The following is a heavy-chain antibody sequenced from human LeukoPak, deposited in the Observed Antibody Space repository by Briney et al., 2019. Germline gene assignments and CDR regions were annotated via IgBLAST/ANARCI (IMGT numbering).Heavy chain of an antibody. J-gene: IGHJ4*02. CDR2: IYPGNSDT. Sequence: GESLKISCKISGDRLTNNWIGWVRQVPGKGLEWLGLIYPGNSDTRYSPFFQGQVTFSVDTSISTAYLHWGGLKASDTAMYYCARFALTSSLDYWGQGALVTVSS. CDR3: ARFALTSSLDY. V-gene: IGHV5-51*01. D-gene: IGHD6-13*01. CDR1: GDRLTNNW.